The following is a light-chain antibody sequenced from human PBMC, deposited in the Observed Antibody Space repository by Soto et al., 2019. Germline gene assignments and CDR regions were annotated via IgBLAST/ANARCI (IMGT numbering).Light chain of an antibody. V-gene: IGKV1-5*03. CDR2: KAS. CDR1: XSXXXW. Sequence: DIQMTQSPSXLSASVGDXVTXXXRASXSXXXWLAWYQQKPGTAPKLLIYKASTLESGVPSRFSGIRSGTEFTLSVSSLQPDDFATYYCQQYNDSFPYTFGQGTKLEIK. J-gene: IGKJ2*01. CDR3: QQYNDSFPYT.